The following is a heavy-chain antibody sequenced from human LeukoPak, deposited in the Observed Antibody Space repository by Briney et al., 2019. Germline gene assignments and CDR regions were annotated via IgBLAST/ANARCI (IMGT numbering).Heavy chain of an antibody. Sequence: TSETLSLTCAVYGGSFSGYYWSWIRQPPGKGLEWIGEINHSGSTNYNPSLKSRVTISVDTSKNQFSLKLSSVTAADTAVYYCARGLYGDCFDYWGQGTLVTVSS. J-gene: IGHJ4*02. D-gene: IGHD4-17*01. CDR1: GGSFSGYY. V-gene: IGHV4-34*01. CDR3: ARGLYGDCFDY. CDR2: INHSGST.